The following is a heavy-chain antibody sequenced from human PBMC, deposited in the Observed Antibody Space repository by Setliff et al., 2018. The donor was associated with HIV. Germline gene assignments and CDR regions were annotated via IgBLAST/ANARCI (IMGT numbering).Heavy chain of an antibody. Sequence: KSSETLSLTCTVSGVSITSNSYYWGWIRQPPGKGLEWIGSLYNNGVTYYNPSLRSRVTIFVDMSKNQFSLKLTSVTAADTAMYYCANAPYPRGAFDVWGQGIVVTVSS. V-gene: IGHV4-39*01. CDR2: LYNNGVT. CDR3: ANAPYPRGAFDV. D-gene: IGHD3-10*01. J-gene: IGHJ3*01. CDR1: GVSITSNSYY.